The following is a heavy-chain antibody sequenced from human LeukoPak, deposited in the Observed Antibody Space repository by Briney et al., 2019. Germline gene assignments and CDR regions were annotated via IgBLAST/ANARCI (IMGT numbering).Heavy chain of an antibody. CDR2: IYSGGST. Sequence: PGGSLRLSCAASGFTFSDYYMSWVRQAPGKGLEWVSVIYSGGSTYYADSVKGRFTISRDNSKNTLYLQMNSLRAEDTAVYYCASSLGSSMDVWGQGTTVTVSS. J-gene: IGHJ6*02. CDR3: ASSLGSSMDV. D-gene: IGHD2-15*01. V-gene: IGHV3-66*01. CDR1: GFTFSDYY.